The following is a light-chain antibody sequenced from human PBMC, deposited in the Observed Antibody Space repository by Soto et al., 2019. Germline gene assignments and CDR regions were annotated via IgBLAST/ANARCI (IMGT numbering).Light chain of an antibody. J-gene: IGKJ4*01. CDR1: QSVSSSY. CDR2: GAS. Sequence: ESVLTQSPSTLSLSPGERPTLSCRASQSVSSSYLAWYQQKTGQAPRIXIYGASSRATGIPDRFSGSGYGTDFNLTISRLETEDCAVYYCQQYGSSPLTFGGGTKVDIK. V-gene: IGKV3-20*01. CDR3: QQYGSSPLT.